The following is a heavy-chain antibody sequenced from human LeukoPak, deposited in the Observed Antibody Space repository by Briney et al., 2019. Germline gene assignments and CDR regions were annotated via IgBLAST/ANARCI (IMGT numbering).Heavy chain of an antibody. D-gene: IGHD2-2*01. J-gene: IGHJ6*02. CDR3: ARDKLPAPWGGMDV. CDR1: GFTVSGNY. Sequence: PGGSLRLSCAASGFTVSGNYMSWVRQAPGKGLEWVSVIYSSGSTYYADSVKGRFTISRDNSKNTLYLQMNSLRPEDTAVYYCARDKLPAPWGGMDVWGQGTTVTVSS. V-gene: IGHV3-53*01. CDR2: IYSSGST.